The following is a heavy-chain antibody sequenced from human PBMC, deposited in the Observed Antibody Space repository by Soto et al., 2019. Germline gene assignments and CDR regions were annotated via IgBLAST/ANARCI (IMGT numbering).Heavy chain of an antibody. CDR3: ARGQQLADY. CDR1: GGSISSYY. CDR2: IYYSGST. Sequence: SETLSLTCTVSGGSISSYYWSWIRQPPGKGLEWIGYIYYSGSTNYNPSLKSRVTISVDTSKNQFSLKLSSVTAADTAVYYCARGQQLADYWGQGTLVTVSS. J-gene: IGHJ4*02. D-gene: IGHD6-13*01. V-gene: IGHV4-59*08.